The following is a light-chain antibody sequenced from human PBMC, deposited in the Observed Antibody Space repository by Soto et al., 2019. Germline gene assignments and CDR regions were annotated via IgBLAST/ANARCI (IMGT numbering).Light chain of an antibody. V-gene: IGKV1-9*01. CDR3: QQLNSYPRT. Sequence: IQLTQSPSSLSASVGDRVTITCRASQGISSFLAWYQQKPGKAPNLLIYGASTLQSGVPSRFSGCGSGKDFTLTIASLQPEDFATYYCQQLNSYPRTFGQGTKVEVK. J-gene: IGKJ1*01. CDR2: GAS. CDR1: QGISSF.